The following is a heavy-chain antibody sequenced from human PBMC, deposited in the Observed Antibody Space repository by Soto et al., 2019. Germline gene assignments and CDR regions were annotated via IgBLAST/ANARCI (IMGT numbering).Heavy chain of an antibody. V-gene: IGHV3-23*01. CDR3: VRSALGYRSSWYLGYCLDY. D-gene: IGHD6-13*01. Sequence: GGSLRLSCAASGFTFSSYAMSWVRQAPGKGLEWVSAISSSGGSTYYADSVKGRFTISRDNSKNTLYLQMNSLRAEDTAVYYCVRSALGYRSSWYLGYCLDYWGQGTLVTVSS. J-gene: IGHJ4*02. CDR1: GFTFSSYA. CDR2: ISSSGGST.